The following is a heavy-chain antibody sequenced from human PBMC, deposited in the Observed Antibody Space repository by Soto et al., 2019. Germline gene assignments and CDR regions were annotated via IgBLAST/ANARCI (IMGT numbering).Heavy chain of an antibody. D-gene: IGHD2-8*01. J-gene: IGHJ4*02. V-gene: IGHV3-72*01. CDR2: TTNKANSYTT. Sequence: GGSLRLSCAASGLTFSDEYMDWVRQAPGKGLEWVGRTTNKANSYTTEYAASVKDRFTISRDDSKNSLYLQMNTLKTEDTAVYYCARRTYGAFDFWGQGTLVTVSS. CDR3: ARRTYGAFDF. CDR1: GLTFSDEY.